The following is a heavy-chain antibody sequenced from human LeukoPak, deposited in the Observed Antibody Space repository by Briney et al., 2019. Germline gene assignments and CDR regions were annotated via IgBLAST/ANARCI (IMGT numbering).Heavy chain of an antibody. CDR1: GFTFSSYS. V-gene: IGHV3-48*04. D-gene: IGHD3-22*01. CDR2: FAGSDTTT. CDR3: ATLGYHLDS. J-gene: IGHJ4*02. Sequence: PGGSLSLSCAASGFTFSSYSMNWVRQAPGKGLEWVSYFAGSDTTTYYADSVKGRFTISRDNAKNSLYLQMNSLRAEDTALYYCATLGYHLDSWGQGTLVTVSS.